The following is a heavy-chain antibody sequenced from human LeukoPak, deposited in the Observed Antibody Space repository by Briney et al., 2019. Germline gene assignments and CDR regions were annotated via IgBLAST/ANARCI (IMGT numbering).Heavy chain of an antibody. CDR3: ARSSSSWSSHFDY. CDR1: GGSISSYY. D-gene: IGHD6-13*01. Sequence: SETLSLTCAVYGGSISSYYWSWIRQPPGKGLEWIGYIYYSGSTNYNPSLKSRVTISVDTSKNQFSLKLSSVTAADTAVYYCARSSSSWSSHFDYWGQGTLVTVSS. V-gene: IGHV4-59*01. CDR2: IYYSGST. J-gene: IGHJ4*02.